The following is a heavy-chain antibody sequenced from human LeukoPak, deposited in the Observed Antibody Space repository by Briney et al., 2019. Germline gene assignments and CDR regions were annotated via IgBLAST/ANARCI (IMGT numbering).Heavy chain of an antibody. J-gene: IGHJ4*02. CDR1: GFTFSGSA. V-gene: IGHV3-73*01. CDR2: IRVKAHNYAT. Sequence: GGSLRLSCVTSGFTFSGSAMHWVRQGSGKGLEWIGRIRVKAHNYATVYAASMKGRFTISRDDSKNTAYLQMTSLKPEDTAVYYCAALRPFDHWGQGTLVTVSS. CDR3: AALRPFDH. D-gene: IGHD3-16*01.